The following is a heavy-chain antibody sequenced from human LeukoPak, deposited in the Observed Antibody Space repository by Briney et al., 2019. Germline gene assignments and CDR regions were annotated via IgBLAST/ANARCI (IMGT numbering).Heavy chain of an antibody. J-gene: IGHJ5*02. D-gene: IGHD1-1*01. CDR1: GGSISPYY. CDR3: AIGSQTGTTLNWFDP. V-gene: IGHV4-4*07. CDR2: IYTSGST. Sequence: SETLSLTCTVSGGSISPYYWSWIRQPAGKGLEWIGQIYTSGSTNYNPSLKSRVTMSMDTSKNQFSLKLNSVTAADTAVYYCAIGSQTGTTLNWFDPWGQGTLVTVSS.